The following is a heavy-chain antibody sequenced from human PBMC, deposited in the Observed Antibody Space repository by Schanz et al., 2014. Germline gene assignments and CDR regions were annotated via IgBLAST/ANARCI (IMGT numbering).Heavy chain of an antibody. CDR1: GFTFSSYW. Sequence: EVQLVESGGGLVQPGGSLRLSCAASGFTFSSYWMHWVRQAPGKGLVWVSRINSDGSTTIYADSVKGRFTISRDNAKNTLYLQMNSLRAEDTAVYYCARSLGPNYYYYGLDVWGQGTTVTVSS. V-gene: IGHV3-74*01. CDR3: ARSLGPNYYYYGLDV. CDR2: INSDGSTT. J-gene: IGHJ6*02.